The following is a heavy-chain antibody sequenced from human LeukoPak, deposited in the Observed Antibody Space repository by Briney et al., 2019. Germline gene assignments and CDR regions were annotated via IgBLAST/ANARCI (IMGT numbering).Heavy chain of an antibody. CDR1: GFTLSNAW. J-gene: IGHJ4*02. D-gene: IGHD5-12*01. CDR2: ISSSGSTI. CDR3: ARAGGYPYIDY. V-gene: IGHV3-11*01. Sequence: GGSLRLSCAASGFTLSNAWMNWVRQAPSKGLEWVSYISSSGSTIYYADSVKGRFTISRDNSKNTLYLQMNSLRAEDTAVYYCARAGGYPYIDYWGQGTLVTVSS.